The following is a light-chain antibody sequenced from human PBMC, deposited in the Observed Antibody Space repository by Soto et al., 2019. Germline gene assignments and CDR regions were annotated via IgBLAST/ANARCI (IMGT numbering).Light chain of an antibody. CDR1: NIGSKS. CDR2: DDS. Sequence: SYELTQPPSVSVAPGQTARITCGGNNIGSKSVHWYQQKPGQAPVLVVYDDSERPSGIPERFSGSSSGNTATLTVSRVEAGDEADYYCQVWDSSSDHYVFGTGTKLTVL. V-gene: IGLV3-21*02. CDR3: QVWDSSSDHYV. J-gene: IGLJ1*01.